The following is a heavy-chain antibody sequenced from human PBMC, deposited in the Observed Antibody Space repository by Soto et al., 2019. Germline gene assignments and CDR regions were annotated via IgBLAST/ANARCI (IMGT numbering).Heavy chain of an antibody. J-gene: IGHJ4*02. D-gene: IGHD2-15*01. CDR1: GFTFASAW. Sequence: EVQLVESGGGLVKPGEPLRLPCVASGFTFASAWMNWVRQAPGKGLAWMGRSNSKEHGGTIDYAAPTKDISIISRDDLKNTLFLQLICRQTEDTGVYYPTLVAAILHWGQGALVTVSS. V-gene: IGHV3-15*01. CDR3: TLVAAILH. CDR2: SNSKEHGGTI.